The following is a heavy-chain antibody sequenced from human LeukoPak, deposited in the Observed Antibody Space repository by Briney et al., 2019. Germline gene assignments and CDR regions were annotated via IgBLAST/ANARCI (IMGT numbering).Heavy chain of an antibody. CDR3: ARGSGYKYGFTGRERTKLRLDY. CDR2: ISFDGSNR. J-gene: IGHJ4*02. D-gene: IGHD5-18*01. Sequence: GGSLRLSCAASGFTLSSYGMHWVRQAPGKGLEWVAVISFDGSNRYYADSVKGRFTISRDNSKNTLYLQMNSLRAEDTAVYYCARGSGYKYGFTGRERTKLRLDYWGQGTLVTVSS. CDR1: GFTLSSYG. V-gene: IGHV3-30*03.